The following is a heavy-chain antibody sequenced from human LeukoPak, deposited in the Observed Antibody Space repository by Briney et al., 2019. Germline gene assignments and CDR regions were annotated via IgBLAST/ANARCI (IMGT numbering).Heavy chain of an antibody. CDR2: IYYSGST. D-gene: IGHD3-3*01. CDR1: GGSISSGGYY. V-gene: IGHV4-31*03. Sequence: SETLSLTCTVSGGSISSGGYYWSRIRQHPGKGLEWIGYIYYSGSTYYNPSLKSRVTISVDTSKNQFSLKLSSVTAADTAVYYCARDRGSIFEPDGMDVWGQGTTVTVSS. J-gene: IGHJ6*02. CDR3: ARDRGSIFEPDGMDV.